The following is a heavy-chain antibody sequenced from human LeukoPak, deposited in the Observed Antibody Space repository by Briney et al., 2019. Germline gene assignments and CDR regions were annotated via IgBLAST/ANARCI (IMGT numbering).Heavy chain of an antibody. CDR3: ARGRSLLGVPAASIPFDY. Sequence: ASVKVSCKASGYTFTSYYMHWVRQAPGQGLEWMGIINPSGGSTSYAQKFQGRVTMTRDTSTSTVYMELSGLRSEDTAVYYCARGRSLLGVPAASIPFDYWGQGTLVTVSS. D-gene: IGHD2-2*01. CDR1: GYTFTSYY. V-gene: IGHV1-46*01. CDR2: INPSGGST. J-gene: IGHJ4*02.